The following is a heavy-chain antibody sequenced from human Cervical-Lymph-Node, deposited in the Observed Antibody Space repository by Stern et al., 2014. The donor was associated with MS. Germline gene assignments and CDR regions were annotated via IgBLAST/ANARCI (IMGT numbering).Heavy chain of an antibody. Sequence: QVQMQESGPGLVKPSETLSLTCTVSGGSISSYYWSWIRQPPGKGLEWIGDIYYSGSTNYNPSLKSRVTISVDTSKNQFSLKLSSVTAADTAVYYCARGRTTVVTPYWYFDLWGRGTLVTVSS. CDR2: IYYSGST. V-gene: IGHV4-59*01. CDR3: ARGRTTVVTPYWYFDL. D-gene: IGHD4-23*01. CDR1: GGSISSYY. J-gene: IGHJ2*01.